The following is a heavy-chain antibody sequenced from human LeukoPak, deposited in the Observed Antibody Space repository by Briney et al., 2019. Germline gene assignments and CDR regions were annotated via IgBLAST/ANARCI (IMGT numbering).Heavy chain of an antibody. D-gene: IGHD1-26*01. CDR1: GGTFSCYA. Sequence: ASVKVSCKASGGTFSCYAISWVRQAPGQGLEWMGGIIPIFGTANYAQKFQGRVTITTDESTSTAYMELSSLRSEDTAVYYCARATLVGATKDWFDPWGQGTLVTVSS. J-gene: IGHJ5*02. CDR3: ARATLVGATKDWFDP. V-gene: IGHV1-69*05. CDR2: IIPIFGTA.